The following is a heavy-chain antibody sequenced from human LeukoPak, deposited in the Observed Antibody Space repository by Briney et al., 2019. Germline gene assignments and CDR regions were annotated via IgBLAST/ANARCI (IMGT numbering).Heavy chain of an antibody. CDR1: GGTFSSYT. CDR3: AADRVYDTSGYYPLNFDC. J-gene: IGHJ4*02. V-gene: IGHV1-69*05. Sequence: SVKVSCKASGGTFSSYTISWVRQAPGQGLEWMGGIIPIFGTANYAQKFQGRVTITRDMSTSTAYMELSSLRSEDTAVYYCAADRVYDTSGYYPLNFDCWGQGTLVTVSS. CDR2: IIPIFGTA. D-gene: IGHD3-22*01.